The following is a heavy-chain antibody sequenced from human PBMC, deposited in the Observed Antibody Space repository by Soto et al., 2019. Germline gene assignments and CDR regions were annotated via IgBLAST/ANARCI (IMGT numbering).Heavy chain of an antibody. D-gene: IGHD6-6*01. CDR1: GGTFSSYA. V-gene: IGHV1-69*13. CDR3: ARTDSSSPRSSSPFDD. Sequence: SVKVSCKASGGTFSSYAISWVRQAPGQGLEWMGGIIPIFGTANYAQKFQGRVTITADESTSTAYMELSSLRSEDTAVYYCARTDSSSPRSSSPFDDWGKGTLVIVSS. CDR2: IIPIFGTA. J-gene: IGHJ4*02.